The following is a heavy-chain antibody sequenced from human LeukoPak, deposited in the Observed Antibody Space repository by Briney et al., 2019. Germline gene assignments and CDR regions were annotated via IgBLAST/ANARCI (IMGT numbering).Heavy chain of an antibody. CDR1: GFTFTRSA. J-gene: IGHJ4*02. D-gene: IGHD6-19*01. CDR3: AKDLWTDSSGWNYFDY. V-gene: IGHV3-23*01. CDR2: ITNSGGGT. Sequence: GGSLRLSCTASGFTFTRSAMGWVRQAPGKGLEWVSCITNSGGGTYYADSVKGRFTISRDNSKNTLYLQMNSLRGEDTAVYYCAKDLWTDSSGWNYFDYWGQGTLVTVSS.